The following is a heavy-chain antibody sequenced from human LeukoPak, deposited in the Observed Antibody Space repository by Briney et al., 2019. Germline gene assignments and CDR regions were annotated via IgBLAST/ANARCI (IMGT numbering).Heavy chain of an antibody. Sequence: GGSLRLSCAASGFTFTSNWMSWVRQAPGKGLEWVANINRDGSEKYDVDAVKGRFTISRDNAKNSVSLQMNSLRAEDTAVYYCAREVGSAARGRWGQGTLVIVSS. CDR2: INRDGSEK. CDR1: GFTFTSNW. D-gene: IGHD1-26*01. V-gene: IGHV3-7*05. CDR3: AREVGSAARGR. J-gene: IGHJ4*02.